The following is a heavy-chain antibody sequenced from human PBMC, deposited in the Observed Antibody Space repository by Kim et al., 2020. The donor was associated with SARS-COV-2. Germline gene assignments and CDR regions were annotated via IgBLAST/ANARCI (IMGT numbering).Heavy chain of an antibody. Sequence: SVKVSCKASGGTFSSYTISWVRQAPGQGLEWMGRTIPTLGIANYAQKLQGRVTITADKSTSTAYMELSSLRSEDTAVYYCARGWGRSNHYYFDYWGQGTLVTVSS. CDR1: GGTFSSYT. V-gene: IGHV1-69*02. CDR2: TIPTLGIA. J-gene: IGHJ4*02. D-gene: IGHD1-26*01. CDR3: ARGWGRSNHYYFDY.